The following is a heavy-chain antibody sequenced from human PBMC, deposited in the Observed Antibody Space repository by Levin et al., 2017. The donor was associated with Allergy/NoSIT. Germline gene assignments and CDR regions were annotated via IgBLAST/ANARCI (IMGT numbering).Heavy chain of an antibody. Sequence: SETLSLTCTVSGGSISSGTYYWAWIRRPPGKGLEWIGSIFYTGSTYYNPSLKSRVSISVDTSKNQFSLKLSSVTAADTAIYYCARRRSGRYEGYFQHWGQGALVTVSS. CDR1: GGSISSGTYY. CDR2: IFYTGST. D-gene: IGHD3-10*01. V-gene: IGHV4-39*01. J-gene: IGHJ1*01. CDR3: ARRRSGRYEGYFQH.